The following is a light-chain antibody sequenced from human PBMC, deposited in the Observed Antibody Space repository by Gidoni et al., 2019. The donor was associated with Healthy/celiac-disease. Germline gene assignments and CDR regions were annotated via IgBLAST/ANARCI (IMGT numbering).Light chain of an antibody. J-gene: IGKJ2*01. CDR3: QQYNNWPPYT. V-gene: IGKV3-15*01. CDR1: QSVSSN. Sequence: ELALTQSPATLSVSTGERATLSCRASQSVSSNLPWYQQKPGQAPRLLIYGASTRATGIPARFSGSGSATEFTLTISSLQSEDFAFYYCQQYNNWPPYTFGQGTKLEIK. CDR2: GAS.